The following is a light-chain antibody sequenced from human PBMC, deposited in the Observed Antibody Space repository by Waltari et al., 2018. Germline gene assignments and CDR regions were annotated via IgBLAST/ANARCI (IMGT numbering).Light chain of an antibody. CDR2: VAS. J-gene: IGKJ3*01. V-gene: IGKV3-11*01. CDR1: QSVTNY. Sequence: EIVLTQSPATLSLSPGERATLSCRASQSVTNYLAWYQQRPGQSPRLLIYVASTSATGIPARFSGSGSGTDFTLTISSLEPEDFAVYYCQQRYNWPFGPGTKVDIK. CDR3: QQRYNWP.